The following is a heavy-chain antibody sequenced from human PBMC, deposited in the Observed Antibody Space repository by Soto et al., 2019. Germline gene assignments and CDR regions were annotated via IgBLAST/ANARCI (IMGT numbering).Heavy chain of an antibody. D-gene: IGHD3-22*01. CDR1: GFRFSSYS. CDR2: ISSSSSYT. Sequence: PGGSLRLSCAASGFRFSSYSMNWVRQAPGKGLEWVSSISSSSSYTYYADSVKGRFTISRGNAENSLYLQMNSLRAEDTAVYYCARVRSYYYESSGYSFDYWGQGTLVTVSS. V-gene: IGHV3-21*01. CDR3: ARVRSYYYESSGYSFDY. J-gene: IGHJ4*02.